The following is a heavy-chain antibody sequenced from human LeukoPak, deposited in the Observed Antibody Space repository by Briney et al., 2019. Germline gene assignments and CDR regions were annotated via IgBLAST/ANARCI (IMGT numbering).Heavy chain of an antibody. CDR1: GGSSSSSSYY. V-gene: IGHV4-39*01. CDR2: IYYSGST. J-gene: IGHJ4*02. D-gene: IGHD6-13*01. CDR3: ARLRARYSSSWRDY. Sequence: PSETLSLTGTVSGGSSSSSSYYWGWIRQPPGKGLEWIGSIYYSGSTYYNPSLKSRVTISVDTSKNQFSLKLSSVTAADTAVYYCARLRARYSSSWRDYWGQGTLVTVSS.